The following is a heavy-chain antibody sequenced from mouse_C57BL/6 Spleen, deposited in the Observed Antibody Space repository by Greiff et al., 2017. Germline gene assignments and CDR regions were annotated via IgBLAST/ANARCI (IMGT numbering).Heavy chain of an antibody. Sequence: ESGPGLVKPSQSLSLTCSVTGYSITSGYYWNWIRQFPGNKLEWMGYISYDGSNNYNPSLKNRISITRDTSKNQFFLKLNSVPTEDTATYYCARVLRYGYFEVWGTGTTVTVSS. CDR1: GYSITSGYY. D-gene: IGHD1-1*01. CDR2: ISYDGSN. CDR3: ARVLRYGYFEV. J-gene: IGHJ1*03. V-gene: IGHV3-6*01.